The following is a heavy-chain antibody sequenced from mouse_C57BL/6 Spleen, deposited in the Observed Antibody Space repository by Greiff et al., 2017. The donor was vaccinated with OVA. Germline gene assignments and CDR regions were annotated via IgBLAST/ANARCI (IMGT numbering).Heavy chain of an antibody. CDR1: GYAFSSSW. D-gene: IGHD1-1*01. CDR2: ISPGDGDT. V-gene: IGHV1-82*01. J-gene: IGHJ2*01. CDR3: ARTTVVAPFDY. Sequence: QVQLKQSGPELVKPGASVKISCKASGYAFSSSWMNWVKQRPGKGLEWIGRISPGDGDTNYNGKFKGKATLTADKSSSTAYMQLSSLTSEDSAVYFCARTTVVAPFDYWGQGTTLTVSS.